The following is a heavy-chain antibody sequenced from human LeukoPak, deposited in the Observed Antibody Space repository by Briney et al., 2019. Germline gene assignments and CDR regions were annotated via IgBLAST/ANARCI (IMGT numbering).Heavy chain of an antibody. J-gene: IGHJ4*02. CDR1: GYTFTSYY. CDR2: INPSGGST. D-gene: IGHD1-1*01. V-gene: IGHV1-46*01. CDR3: ARDPPEYNWNDGPYDY. Sequence: ASVKVSCKASGYTFTSYYMHWVRQAPGQGLEWMGIINPSGGSTSYAQKFQGRVTMTRDTSTSTVYMELSSLRSEDTAVYYCARDPPEYNWNDGPYDYWGQGTLVTVSS.